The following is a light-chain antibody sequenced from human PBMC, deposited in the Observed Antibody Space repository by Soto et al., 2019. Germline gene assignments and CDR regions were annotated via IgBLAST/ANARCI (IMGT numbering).Light chain of an antibody. CDR2: DAS. CDR1: QSVGTS. CDR3: QQSSNWPPWT. V-gene: IGKV3-11*01. J-gene: IGKJ1*01. Sequence: EIVLTQSPATLSLSPGEIATFSCKASQSVGTSLAWFQQKPGQAPRLLIYDASVRATGIPARFSGSGSRTDFTLTMSRLQPEDIAMYYCQQSSNWPPWTFGRGTRVEI.